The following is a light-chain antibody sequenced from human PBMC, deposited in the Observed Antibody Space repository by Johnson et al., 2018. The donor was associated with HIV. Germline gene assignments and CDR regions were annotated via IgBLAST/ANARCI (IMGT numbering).Light chain of an antibody. Sequence: VLTQSPSVSAAPGQKVTISCSGSSSNIGNNYVSWYQQLPGTAPKLLIYDSNKRPSGIPDRFSGSTSGTSATLRITSLWPEGEAEYYCGTWDSSLSTGGLFGTGTKVSGL. CDR1: SSNIGNNY. V-gene: IGLV1-51*01. CDR3: GTWDSSLSTGGL. CDR2: DSN. J-gene: IGLJ1*01.